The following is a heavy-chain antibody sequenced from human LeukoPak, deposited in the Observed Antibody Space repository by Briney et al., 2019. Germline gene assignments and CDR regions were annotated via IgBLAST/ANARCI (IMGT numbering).Heavy chain of an antibody. Sequence: QAGGSLRLSCAASGFTFTSYPMPWVRQAPGKGLAWVALISPDGSDEYYADSVKGRFTISRDNSKDTLFLQMNTVTPEDTAVYYCARTAGFFGSGVPEGKGAFDNWGQGSLVTVSS. CDR3: ARTAGFFGSGVPEGKGAFDN. CDR2: ISPDGSDE. V-gene: IGHV3-30*04. J-gene: IGHJ4*02. CDR1: GFTFTSYP. D-gene: IGHD3-10*01.